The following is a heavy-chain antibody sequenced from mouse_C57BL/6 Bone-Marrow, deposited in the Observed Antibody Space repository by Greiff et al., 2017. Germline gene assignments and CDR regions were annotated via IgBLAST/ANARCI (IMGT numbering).Heavy chain of an antibody. V-gene: IGHV14-4*01. D-gene: IGHD2-1*01. Sequence: VQLKQSGAELVRPGASVKLSCTASGFNIKDDYMHWVKQRPEQGLEWIGWIDPENGDTEYASKFQGKATITANTSSNTAYLQLRSLTSEDTAVYYCTTGYLLWPHWSQGTTLTVSS. J-gene: IGHJ2*01. CDR1: GFNIKDDY. CDR3: TTGYLLWPH. CDR2: IDPENGDT.